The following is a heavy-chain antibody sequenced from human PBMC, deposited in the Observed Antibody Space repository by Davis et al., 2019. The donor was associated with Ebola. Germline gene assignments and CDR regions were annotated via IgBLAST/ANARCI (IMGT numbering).Heavy chain of an antibody. D-gene: IGHD3-9*01. CDR1: GGSSSGYY. V-gene: IGHV4-34*01. CDR2: INHSGST. CDR3: ARGRRYFDWSRFDY. J-gene: IGHJ4*02. Sequence: MPSETLSLTCAVYGGSSSGYYWSWIRQPPGKGLEWIGEINHSGSTNYNPSLKSRVTISVDTSKNQFSLKLSSVTAADTAVYYCARGRRYFDWSRFDYWGQGTLVTVSS.